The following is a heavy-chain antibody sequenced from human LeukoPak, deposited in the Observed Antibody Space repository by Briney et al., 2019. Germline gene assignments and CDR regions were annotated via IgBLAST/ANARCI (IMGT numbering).Heavy chain of an antibody. CDR3: TTRGPPSSTTGVCPNAAFDL. Sequence: GGSLRLSCAASGFTITSYSMNWVRQPPGNGMESDSYIISSSSTTYYADSVKGRFTTARVNAKHSLYLQMNSQIAAHTCINYCTTRGPPSSTTGVCPNAAFDLWGPGTMVTASS. J-gene: IGHJ3*01. CDR1: GFTITSYS. V-gene: IGHV3-48*01. D-gene: IGHD2-8*01. CDR2: IISSSSTT.